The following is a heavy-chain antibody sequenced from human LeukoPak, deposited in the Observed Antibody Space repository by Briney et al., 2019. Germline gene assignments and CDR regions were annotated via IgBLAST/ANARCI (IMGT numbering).Heavy chain of an antibody. CDR2: IYYSGST. Sequence: SETLFLTCTVSGGSISSYYWSWIRQPPGKGLEWIGYIYYSGSTNYNPSLKSRVTISVDTSKNQFSLKLSSVTAADTAVYYCARRQYSSSSYDAFDIWGQGTMVTVSS. CDR1: GGSISSYY. D-gene: IGHD6-6*01. V-gene: IGHV4-59*01. CDR3: ARRQYSSSSYDAFDI. J-gene: IGHJ3*02.